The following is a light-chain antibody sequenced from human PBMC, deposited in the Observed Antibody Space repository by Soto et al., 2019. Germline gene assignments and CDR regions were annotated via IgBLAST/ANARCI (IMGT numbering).Light chain of an antibody. CDR2: GAS. CDR3: QQYNNWPRT. V-gene: IGKV3-15*01. CDR1: QSVSSH. Sequence: IVVTQSPGTLALSPGERPTLSCIAIQSVSSHLAWYEQKPGQAPRLLIYGASTRATDIPARFSGSGSGTEFTLTISSLQSEDFEVYFCQQYNNWPRTFGQGTKVDIK. J-gene: IGKJ1*01.